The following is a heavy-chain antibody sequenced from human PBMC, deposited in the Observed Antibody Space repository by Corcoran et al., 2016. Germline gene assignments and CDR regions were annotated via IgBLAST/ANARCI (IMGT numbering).Heavy chain of an antibody. CDR2: INHSGST. D-gene: IGHD5-18*01. J-gene: IGHJ4*02. CDR3: ARGRIQTPRGVDY. V-gene: IGHV4-34*01. Sequence: QVQLQQWGAGLLKPSETLSLTCAVYGGSFSGYYWSWIRQPPGNGLEWIGEINHSGSTNYNPSLKSRVTISVDTSKNQFSLKLSSVTAADTAVYYCARGRIQTPRGVDYWGQGTLVTVSS. CDR1: GGSFSGYY.